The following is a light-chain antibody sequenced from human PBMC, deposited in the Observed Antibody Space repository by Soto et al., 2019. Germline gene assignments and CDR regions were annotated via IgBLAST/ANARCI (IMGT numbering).Light chain of an antibody. CDR1: SSDVGGYNY. V-gene: IGLV2-14*01. CDR2: DVS. CDR3: SSYTSSSKPWV. J-gene: IGLJ3*02. Sequence: QSVLTQPASVSGSPGQSITLSCTGTSSDVGGYNYVSWYQQHPGKAPKLMIYDVSNRPSGVSNRFSGAKSGNTASLTISGLQAEDEADYYCSSYTSSSKPWVFGGGTKLTVL.